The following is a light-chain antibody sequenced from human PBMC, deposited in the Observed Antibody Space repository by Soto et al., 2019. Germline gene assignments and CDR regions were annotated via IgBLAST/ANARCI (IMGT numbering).Light chain of an antibody. CDR3: QQRSSWPLT. CDR1: QSVSRY. J-gene: IGKJ5*01. CDR2: DAS. Sequence: EIVLTQSPATLSLSPGERATLSCRTSQSVSRYLAWYQQKPGQAPRLLIYDASNRATGIAARFSGSGSGTDFTLTISSLEPEDFAVYYCQQRSSWPLTFGQGTRLEIK. V-gene: IGKV3-11*01.